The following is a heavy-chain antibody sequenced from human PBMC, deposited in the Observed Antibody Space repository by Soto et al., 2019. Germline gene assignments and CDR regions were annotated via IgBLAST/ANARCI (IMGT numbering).Heavy chain of an antibody. CDR2: IKSDGSSI. Sequence: EVQLVESGGGLVQPGGSLRLSCAASGFTFSNYWMHWVRQARGKGLVWVSRIKSDGSSIGYADSVKGRFTISRDNARNPLYLQMYSLRAEDTAVYYCARGGFSGSGSYIQGDYWGQGTLVTVSS. D-gene: IGHD3-10*01. V-gene: IGHV3-74*01. CDR3: ARGGFSGSGSYIQGDY. J-gene: IGHJ4*02. CDR1: GFTFSNYW.